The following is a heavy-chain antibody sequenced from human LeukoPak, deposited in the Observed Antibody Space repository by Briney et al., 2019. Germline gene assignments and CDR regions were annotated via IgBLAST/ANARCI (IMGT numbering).Heavy chain of an antibody. J-gene: IGHJ3*02. CDR1: GYTFTSYG. CDR2: ISAYNGNT. CDR3: ARIWFGESTDAFDI. D-gene: IGHD3-10*01. V-gene: IGHV1-18*01. Sequence: ASVKVSCKASGYTFTSYGISWVRQAPGQGLERMGWISAYNGNTNYAQKLQGRVTMTTDTSTSTAYMELRSLRSDDTAVYYCARIWFGESTDAFDIWGQGTMVTVSS.